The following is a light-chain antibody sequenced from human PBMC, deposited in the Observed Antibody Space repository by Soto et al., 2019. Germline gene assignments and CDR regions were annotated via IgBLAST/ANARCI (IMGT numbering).Light chain of an antibody. J-gene: IGKJ2*01. CDR3: QQNYNTPPYT. Sequence: DIQLTQSPSSLSSSVGDRVTITCRASQTVISYLNWYQQKPGQAPKLLIYATTHLQSGVPSRFSGSGSGTEFTLTISSLHPEDFATYLCQQNYNTPPYTFGQGTKVEIK. CDR1: QTVISY. V-gene: IGKV1-39*01. CDR2: ATT.